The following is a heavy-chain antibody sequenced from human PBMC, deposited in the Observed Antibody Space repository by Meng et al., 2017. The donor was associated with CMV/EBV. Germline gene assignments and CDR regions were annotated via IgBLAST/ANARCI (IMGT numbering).Heavy chain of an antibody. CDR2: IKPNSGGT. CDR3: AREDAFDI. CDR1: GYTFTGYY. Sequence: ASAKVSCKASGYTFTGYYMHWVRQAPGQGLERMGWIKPNSGGTNYAQKFQGRVTMTRDTSISTAYMELSKLRSDDTAVYYCAREDAFDIWGQGTMVTVSS. J-gene: IGHJ3*02. V-gene: IGHV1-2*02.